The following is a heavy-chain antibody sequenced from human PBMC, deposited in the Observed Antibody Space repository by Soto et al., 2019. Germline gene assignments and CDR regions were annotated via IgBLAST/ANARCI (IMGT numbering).Heavy chain of an antibody. J-gene: IGHJ4*02. D-gene: IGHD6-19*01. V-gene: IGHV1-69*13. Sequence: ASVKVSCKASGGTFSSYAISWVRQAPGQGLEWMGGIIPIFGAANYAQKFQGRVTITADESTSTAYMELSSLRSEDTAVYYCARVGPQFPIAVAGTFDYWGQGTLVTSPQ. CDR3: ARVGPQFPIAVAGTFDY. CDR2: IIPIFGAA. CDR1: GGTFSSYA.